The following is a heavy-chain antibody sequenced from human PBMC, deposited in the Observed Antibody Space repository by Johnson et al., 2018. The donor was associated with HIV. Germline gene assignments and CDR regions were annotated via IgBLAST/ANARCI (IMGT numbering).Heavy chain of an antibody. CDR3: ARDGGYGSGPPDAFDI. J-gene: IGHJ3*02. D-gene: IGHD3-10*01. Sequence: VQLVESGGGVVRPGGSLRLSCAASGFIFDYYVMSWVRQAPGEGLEWVSGINWTGGGTGYADSVRGRFTISRDNAKNSLYLQMNSLRAEDTALYYCARDGGYGSGPPDAFDIWGQGTMVTVSS. CDR1: GFIFDYYV. V-gene: IGHV3-20*04. CDR2: INWTGGGT.